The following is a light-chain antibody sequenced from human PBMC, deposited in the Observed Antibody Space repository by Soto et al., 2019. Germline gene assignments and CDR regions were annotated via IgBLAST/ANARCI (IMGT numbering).Light chain of an antibody. CDR2: SAS. Sequence: EIVVTQSPATLSVSPGERATLSCRASQSVSSNLAWYQQRPGQAPRLLIYSASTRAPGIPARFSGSGSGTEFTLAIGSLQSEDFAVYYCQQYNNWLSFGGGTKVEI. CDR1: QSVSSN. CDR3: QQYNNWLS. V-gene: IGKV3-15*01. J-gene: IGKJ4*01.